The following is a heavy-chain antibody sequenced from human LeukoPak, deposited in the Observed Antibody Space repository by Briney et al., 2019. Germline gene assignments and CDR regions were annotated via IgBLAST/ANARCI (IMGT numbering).Heavy chain of an antibody. V-gene: IGHV1-2*02. D-gene: IGHD4-17*01. J-gene: IGHJ4*02. CDR1: GYTFIDHY. CDR3: ARTRHGAVSFDN. Sequence: ASVKVSCKASGYTFIDHYMHWVRQAPGQGLEWMGWINPDSGDTESAQNFPGRVTMTRDTSISTAYLELSSLTSDDTAVYYCARTRHGAVSFDNWGQGTLVTVSS. CDR2: INPDSGDT.